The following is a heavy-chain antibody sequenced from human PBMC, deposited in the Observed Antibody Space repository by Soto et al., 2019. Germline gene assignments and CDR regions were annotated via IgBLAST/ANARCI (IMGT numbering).Heavy chain of an antibody. CDR1: GGTFSSYT. D-gene: IGHD2-8*01. V-gene: IGHV1-69*02. CDR3: ARGTGYCTNGVGYSWYFEL. J-gene: IGHJ2*01. Sequence: QVQLVQSGAEVKKPGSSVKVSCTASGGTFSSYTISWVRQAPGQGLEWMGRIIPILGIANSAQKFQGRVTITADKSTSTAYMELSSLRSEDTAVYYCARGTGYCTNGVGYSWYFELWGRGTLVTVSS. CDR2: IIPILGIA.